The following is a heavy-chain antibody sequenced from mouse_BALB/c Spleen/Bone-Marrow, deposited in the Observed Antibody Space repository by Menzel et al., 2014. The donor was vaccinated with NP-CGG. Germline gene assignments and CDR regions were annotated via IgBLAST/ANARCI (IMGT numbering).Heavy chain of an antibody. D-gene: IGHD1-2*01. J-gene: IGHJ4*01. CDR3: ARPYYGLYAMDY. CDR2: IWAGGST. V-gene: IGHV2-9*02. CDR1: GFSLTNYG. Sequence: VQVVKSGPGLVAPSQSLSITCTVSGFSLTNYGVHWVRQPPGKGLEWLGVIWAGGSTNYNSALMSRLSISKDNSKSQVFLKMNSLQTDDTAMYYCARPYYGLYAMDYWGQGTSVTVSS.